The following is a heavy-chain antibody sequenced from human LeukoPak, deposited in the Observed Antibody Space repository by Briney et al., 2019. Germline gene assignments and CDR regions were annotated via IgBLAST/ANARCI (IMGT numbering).Heavy chain of an antibody. Sequence: GGSLRLSCAASGFTFSSEAMSWVRQAPGKGLEWVSTIRGSGGSTYYADSVKGRITISRDNSKNTLYLQMNSLRDEDTAVYYCARMIDYNYGYAFDYWGQGTLVTVSS. CDR3: ARMIDYNYGYAFDY. CDR2: IRGSGGST. D-gene: IGHD5-18*01. CDR1: GFTFSSEA. V-gene: IGHV3-23*01. J-gene: IGHJ4*02.